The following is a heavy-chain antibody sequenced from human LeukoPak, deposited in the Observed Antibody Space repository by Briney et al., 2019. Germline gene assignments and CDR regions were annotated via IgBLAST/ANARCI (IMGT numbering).Heavy chain of an antibody. CDR3: ARATAGTTLFEGIDY. Sequence: SETLSLTCTVSGGSISSSNYYWGWIRQPPGKGLEWIGNIYYSGSTYYNPSLKSRVTISVDTSKNQFSLKLSSVTAADTAVYYCARATAGTTLFEGIDYWGQGTLVTVSS. CDR1: GGSISSSNYY. CDR2: IYYSGST. J-gene: IGHJ4*02. D-gene: IGHD1-1*01. V-gene: IGHV4-39*01.